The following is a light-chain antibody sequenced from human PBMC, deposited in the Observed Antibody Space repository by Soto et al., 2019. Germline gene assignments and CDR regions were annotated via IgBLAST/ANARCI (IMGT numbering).Light chain of an antibody. CDR2: EGF. CDR1: QSLRVH. J-gene: IGKJ4*01. CDR3: QQRNNWPLT. Sequence: EIVLTQSTATLSLSPGERATLSCRASQSLRVHLAWYQQKPGQAPRLLIYEGFNRATGIPSRFSGSGSGTDFILTISSLEPEDCAFYYCQQRNNWPLTFGEGTKVEV. V-gene: IGKV3-11*01.